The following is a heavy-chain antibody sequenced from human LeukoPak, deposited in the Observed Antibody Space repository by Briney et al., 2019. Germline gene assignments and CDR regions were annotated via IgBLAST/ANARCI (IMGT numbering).Heavy chain of an antibody. CDR2: ISGSGGST. V-gene: IGHV3-23*01. D-gene: IGHD6-6*01. J-gene: IGHJ4*02. CDR3: AKGSSSSRPYYFDY. Sequence: GGSLRLSCAASGFTFSSYAMSWVRQAPGKGLEWVSAISGSGGSTYYADSVKGRFTISRDNSRNTLYLQMNSLRVEDTALYYCAKGSSSSRPYYFDYWGQGALVTVSS. CDR1: GFTFSSYA.